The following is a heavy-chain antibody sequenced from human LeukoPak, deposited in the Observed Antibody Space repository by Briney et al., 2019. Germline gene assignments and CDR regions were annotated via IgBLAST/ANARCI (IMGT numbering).Heavy chain of an antibody. CDR1: GGSISSYY. CDR2: IYYTGST. V-gene: IGHV4-59*01. D-gene: IGHD3-22*01. J-gene: IGHJ4*02. CDR3: ARGWRYYDSSGYYYNY. Sequence: SETLSLTCTVSGGSISSYYWSWIRQPPGKGLEWIGYIYYTGSTNYNPSLKSRVTISVDTSKNQFSLKLSSLTAADTAVYYCARGWRYYDSSGYYYNYWGQGTLVTVSS.